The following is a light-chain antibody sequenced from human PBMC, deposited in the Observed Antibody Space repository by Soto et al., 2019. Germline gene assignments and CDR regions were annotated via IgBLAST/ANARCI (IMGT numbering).Light chain of an antibody. CDR1: QTVYDW. CDR2: KVS. CDR3: QQYNDYSWT. J-gene: IGKJ1*01. V-gene: IGKV1-5*03. Sequence: DIQMTQSPSTLSASVGDRDTITCRASQTVYDWLAWYQQKPGKAPNLLIYKVSNLESGVPSRFSGSGFGTEFTLTISSLQPEDFATYYCQQYNDYSWTFGQGTKVEIK.